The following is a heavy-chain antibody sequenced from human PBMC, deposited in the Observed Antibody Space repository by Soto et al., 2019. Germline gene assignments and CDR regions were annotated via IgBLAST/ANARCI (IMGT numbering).Heavy chain of an antibody. J-gene: IGHJ6*03. V-gene: IGHV3-23*01. Sequence: PGGSLRLCCAASGFTFSSYAMNWVRQAPGKGLEWVSSIISGGGNTNSADSVKGRFTISRDNSKNTLYLQMNSLRAEDTAVYYCAKTVGPSYPYSXMHAWRKGTTVTVSS. CDR1: GFTFSSYA. D-gene: IGHD3-10*01. CDR3: AKTVGPSYPYSXMHA. CDR2: IISGGGNT.